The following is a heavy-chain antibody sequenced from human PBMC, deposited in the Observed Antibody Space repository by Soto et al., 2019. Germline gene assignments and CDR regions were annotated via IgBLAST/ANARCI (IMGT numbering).Heavy chain of an antibody. D-gene: IGHD3-10*01. Sequence: QLLQSGGGLVQPGGSVTLSCAASGFTFGTTDMCCVRQAPGEGLEWVSTIDGRGGITYYADSVKGRFTISRDNSRNTVFLQMNRLSGDDTALYYCVKNSGWFNTWGQGALVTVSS. CDR1: GFTFGTTD. CDR3: VKNSGWFNT. V-gene: IGHV3-23*05. J-gene: IGHJ5*02. CDR2: IDGRGGIT.